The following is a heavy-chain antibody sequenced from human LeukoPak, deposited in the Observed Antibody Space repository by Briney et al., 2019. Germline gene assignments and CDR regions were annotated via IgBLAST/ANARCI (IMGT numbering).Heavy chain of an antibody. CDR2: IHYSGST. J-gene: IGHJ4*02. Sequence: PSETLSLTCTVSGGSVSSGSYYWSWIRQPPGKGLEWIGYIHYSGSTNYNPSLKSRVTISVDTSKNQFSLKLSSVNAADTAVYYXARXLSVAAGYFDYWGQGTLVTVSS. V-gene: IGHV4-61*01. CDR1: GGSVSSGSYY. D-gene: IGHD6-13*01. CDR3: ARXLSVAAGYFDY.